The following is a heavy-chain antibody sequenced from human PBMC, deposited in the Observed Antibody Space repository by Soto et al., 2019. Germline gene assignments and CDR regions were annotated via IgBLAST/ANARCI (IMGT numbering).Heavy chain of an antibody. CDR1: GYTFTSYG. V-gene: IGHV1-18*01. CDR2: ISAYNGNT. Sequence: QVQLVQSGAEVKKPGASVKVSCKASGYTFTSYGISWVRQAPGQVLEWMGWISAYNGNTNYAQKLQGRVTMTTDTSTSKDYMELRSLRSDDTAVYYCARHSSSWYAGYYYYGMDVWGQGTTVTVSS. CDR3: ARHSSSWYAGYYYYGMDV. J-gene: IGHJ6*02. D-gene: IGHD6-13*01.